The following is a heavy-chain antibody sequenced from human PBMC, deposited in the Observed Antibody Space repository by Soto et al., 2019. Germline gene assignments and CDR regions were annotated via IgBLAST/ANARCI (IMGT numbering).Heavy chain of an antibody. J-gene: IGHJ4*02. D-gene: IGHD4-17*01. CDR3: ARGRDYGDKALDY. Sequence: PSETLSLTCAVYGGSFSGYYWSWIRQPPGKGLEWIGEINHSGSTNYNPSLKSRVTISVDTSKNQFSLKLSSVTAADTAVYYCARGRDYGDKALDYWGQGTLVTVSS. CDR2: INHSGST. V-gene: IGHV4-34*01. CDR1: GGSFSGYY.